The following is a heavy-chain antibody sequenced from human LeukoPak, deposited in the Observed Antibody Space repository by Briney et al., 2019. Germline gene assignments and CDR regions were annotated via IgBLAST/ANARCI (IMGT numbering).Heavy chain of an antibody. CDR3: ARGTSGGANTLDP. Sequence: GTSLRLSCAASGFTFKNYGMHWVRQAPGKGLEWVAMTWYDGSNKYYADSVKGRFTISRDNSKNTVSLQMNNLRVEDTAIYYSARGTSGGANTLDPWGEGTLATVSS. D-gene: IGHD1-1*01. CDR2: TWYDGSNK. V-gene: IGHV3-33*01. J-gene: IGHJ5*02. CDR1: GFTFKNYG.